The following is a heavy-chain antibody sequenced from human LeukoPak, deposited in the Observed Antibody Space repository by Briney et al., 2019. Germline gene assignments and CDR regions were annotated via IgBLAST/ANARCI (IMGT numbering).Heavy chain of an antibody. D-gene: IGHD5-18*01. Sequence: ASVKVSCKASGYTFTAHYLHWLRQAPGQGLEWMGWINPNSGDTKYAQKFQGWVTMTRDTSIGTAYMELTRLKSDDTAMYYCARGGGWGDTDTFSFWGQGTMVTVSS. CDR3: ARGGGWGDTDTFSF. J-gene: IGHJ3*01. V-gene: IGHV1-2*04. CDR2: INPNSGDT. CDR1: GYTFTAHY.